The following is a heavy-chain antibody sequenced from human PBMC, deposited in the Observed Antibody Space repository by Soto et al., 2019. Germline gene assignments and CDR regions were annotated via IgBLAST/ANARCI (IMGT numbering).Heavy chain of an antibody. CDR3: ARGARGITMKLSPIDY. Sequence: ASVKVSCKASGYTFTGYYMHWVRQAPGQGLEWMGWINPNSGGTNYAQKFQGRVTMTRDTSISTAYMELSRLRSDDTAVYYCARGARGITMKLSPIDYWGQGTLVTVSS. V-gene: IGHV1-2*02. J-gene: IGHJ4*02. CDR1: GYTFTGYY. D-gene: IGHD3-22*01. CDR2: INPNSGGT.